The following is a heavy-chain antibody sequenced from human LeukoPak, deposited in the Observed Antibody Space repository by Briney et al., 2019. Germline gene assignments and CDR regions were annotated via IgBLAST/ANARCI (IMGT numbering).Heavy chain of an antibody. CDR2: IYYSGST. CDR3: ARDQVAVAGLRTFDP. D-gene: IGHD6-19*01. Sequence: SETLSLTCTVSGGSISSYYWNWIRQPPGKGLEWIGYIYYSGSTNYNPSLKSRVTISVDTSKNQFSLKLSSVTAADTAVYYCARDQVAVAGLRTFDPWGQGTLVTVSS. V-gene: IGHV4-59*12. CDR1: GGSISSYY. J-gene: IGHJ5*02.